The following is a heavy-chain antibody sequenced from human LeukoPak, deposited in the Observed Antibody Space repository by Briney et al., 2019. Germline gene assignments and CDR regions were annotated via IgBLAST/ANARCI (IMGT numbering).Heavy chain of an antibody. CDR3: ARLWSSFDGFDI. J-gene: IGHJ3*02. CDR2: IYYSGIT. Sequence: PSETLSLTCTVSGGSVSNNNYYWGWIRQPPGKALEWLGIIYYSGITYYNPSLKSRVIMSVDTSKNQFSLKLNSVTAADTAVYYCARLWSSFDGFDIWGQGTMVTVSS. D-gene: IGHD3-3*01. CDR1: GGSVSNNNYY. V-gene: IGHV4-39*01.